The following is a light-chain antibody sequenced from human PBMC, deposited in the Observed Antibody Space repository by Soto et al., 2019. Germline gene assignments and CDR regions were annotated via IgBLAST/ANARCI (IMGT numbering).Light chain of an antibody. CDR1: QSISNF. V-gene: IGKV1-39*01. Sequence: DIQMTQSPSSLSVSVGDRVTITCRASQSISNFLHWYQQAPGKAPKLLIYASSNLQSGVPSRFSGSGSGTDLSLTISSPQPEDFATYYCQQSYSTPYTFGQGTKLEIK. CDR3: QQSYSTPYT. CDR2: ASS. J-gene: IGKJ2*01.